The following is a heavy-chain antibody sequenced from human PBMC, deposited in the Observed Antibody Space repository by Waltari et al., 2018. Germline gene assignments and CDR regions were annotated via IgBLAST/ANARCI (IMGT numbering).Heavy chain of an antibody. D-gene: IGHD2-15*01. V-gene: IGHV3-7*01. Sequence: EVRLVVSGGGLVQPGGSLRLSCAASGFTFSSSWMSWVRQAPGKGLEWVANIKQDGSEKYYVDSVKGRFTISRDNAKNSLYLQMNSLRAEDTAVYYCAREVDSGGSIDYWGQGTLVTVSS. CDR1: GFTFSSSW. J-gene: IGHJ4*02. CDR2: IKQDGSEK. CDR3: AREVDSGGSIDY.